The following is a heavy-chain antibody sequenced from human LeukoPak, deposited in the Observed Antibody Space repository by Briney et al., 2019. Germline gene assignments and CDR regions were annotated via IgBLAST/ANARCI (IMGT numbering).Heavy chain of an antibody. CDR1: GYTFTGYY. CDR2: ISPNSGGT. J-gene: IGHJ4*02. CDR3: ARARHGYYYDSSGYNGDY. D-gene: IGHD3-22*01. Sequence: SVKVSCKASGYTFTGYYMHWVRQAPGLGLEWMGWISPNSGGTNYAQKFQGRVTMTRDTSISTAYMELSRLRSDDTAVYYCARARHGYYYDSSGYNGDYWGQGTLVTVSS. V-gene: IGHV1-2*02.